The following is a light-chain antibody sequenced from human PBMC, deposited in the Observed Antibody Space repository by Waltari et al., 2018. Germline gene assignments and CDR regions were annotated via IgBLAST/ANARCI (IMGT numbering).Light chain of an antibody. J-gene: IGKJ1*01. CDR3: QKYGSLPAT. CDR2: DAS. V-gene: IGKV3-20*01. CDR1: QSIGRY. Sequence: EIMLTQSPGTLSLSPGERATLSCRASQSIGRYLAWYQHKPGQAPRLLIYDASSRATGIPDRFSGSGSGTDFSLTISRLEPEDFAVYYCQKYGSLPATFGQGTKVEIK.